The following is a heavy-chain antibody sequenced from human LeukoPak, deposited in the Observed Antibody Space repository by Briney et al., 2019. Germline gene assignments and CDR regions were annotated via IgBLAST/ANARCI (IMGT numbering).Heavy chain of an antibody. CDR2: IYPGDSDT. D-gene: IGHD6-19*01. V-gene: IGHV5-51*01. J-gene: IGHJ4*02. Sequence: PGESLKISCKGSGXXFTSYWIGWVRQMPGXXXXXXGIIYPGDSDTRYSPSFQGQVTISADKSISTAYLQWSSLKASDTAMYYCARRSSGWYLDYWGQGTLVTVSS. CDR1: GXXFTSYW. CDR3: ARRSSGWYLDY.